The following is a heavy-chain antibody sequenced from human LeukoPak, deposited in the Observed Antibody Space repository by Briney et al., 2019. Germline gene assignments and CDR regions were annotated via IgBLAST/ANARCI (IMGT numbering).Heavy chain of an antibody. Sequence: SETLSLTCTVSGCSISSSSYYWGGIRQPPGKGLEGIGSIYYSWSTYYNPSLKRRVTISVDTSKNQFSLTLSSVTAADTAVYYCARDVGARLSGFWGQGTLVTVSS. V-gene: IGHV4-39*07. CDR2: IYYSWST. D-gene: IGHD6-6*01. J-gene: IGHJ1*01. CDR3: ARDVGARLSGF. CDR1: GCSISSSSYY.